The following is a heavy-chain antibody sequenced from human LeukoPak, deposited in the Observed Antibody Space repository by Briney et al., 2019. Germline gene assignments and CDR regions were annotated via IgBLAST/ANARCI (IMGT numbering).Heavy chain of an antibody. V-gene: IGHV3-30*19. D-gene: IGHD3-22*01. CDR3: AKDLIH. J-gene: IGHJ4*02. Sequence: GGSLRLSCAASGFTFSDYYMSWIRQAPGKGLEWVAIISYDGSNEYYADSVKGRFTISRDNSKNTLYLQMNSLRAEDTAVYYCAKDLIHWGQGTLVTVSS. CDR1: GFTFSDYY. CDR2: ISYDGSNE.